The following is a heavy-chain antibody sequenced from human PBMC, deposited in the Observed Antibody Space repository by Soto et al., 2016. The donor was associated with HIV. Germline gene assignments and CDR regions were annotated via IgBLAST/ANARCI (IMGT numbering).Heavy chain of an antibody. J-gene: IGHJ4*02. CDR3: SVWISHHFDY. CDR1: GFTFKSYA. D-gene: IGHD5-12*01. CDR2: ISSSDIST. V-gene: IGHV3-23*01. Sequence: EVQLLESGGDFVQPGGSLRLSCAASGFTFKSYAMTWVRQAPGKGLEWVSGISSSDISTYYAVSVKGRFTISRDDFKNTVYLQMNNLRVEDTAAYYCSVWISHHFDYWGRGTLVTVSS.